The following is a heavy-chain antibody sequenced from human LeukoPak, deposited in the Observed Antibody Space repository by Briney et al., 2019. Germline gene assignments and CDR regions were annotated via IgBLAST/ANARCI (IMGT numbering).Heavy chain of an antibody. CDR2: TYYRSNWND. CDR1: GDSVSSTRAA. J-gene: IGHJ4*02. D-gene: IGHD2-15*01. V-gene: IGHV6-1*01. Sequence: SQTLSLTCAISGDSVSSTRAAWNWIRQSPSRGLEWLGRTYYRSNWNDDYAVSVKSRISVNADTSKNQFSLRLNSVTPEDTGVYYCARRGPGYFDYWGQGVLVTVSS. CDR3: ARRGPGYFDY.